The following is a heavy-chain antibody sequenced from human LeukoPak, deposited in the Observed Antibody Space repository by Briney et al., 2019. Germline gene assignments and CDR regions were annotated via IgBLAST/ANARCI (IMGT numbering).Heavy chain of an antibody. J-gene: IGHJ3*02. CDR3: AREGVGMRADGAFDI. D-gene: IGHD7-27*01. CDR2: IIPILGIA. V-gene: IGHV1-69*04. CDR1: GGTFSSYT. Sequence: SVKVSCTASGGTFSSYTISWVRQAPGQGLEWMGRIIPILGIANYAQKFQGRVTITADKSTSTAYMELSSLRSEDTAVYYCAREGVGMRADGAFDIWGQGTMVTVSS.